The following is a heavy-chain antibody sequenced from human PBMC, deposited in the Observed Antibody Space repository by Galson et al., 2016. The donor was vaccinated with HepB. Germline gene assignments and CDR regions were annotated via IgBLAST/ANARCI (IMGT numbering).Heavy chain of an antibody. J-gene: IGHJ4*02. CDR3: AKLYSSSLGDDY. D-gene: IGHD6-6*01. CDR2: ISYDGSDK. CDR1: GFTFSNYG. V-gene: IGHV3-30*18. Sequence: SLRLSCAASGFTFSNYGMYWVRQAPGTGLEWVAVISYDGSDKFYADSVKGRFTISRDNSKNKLYLQMNSLRTEDTAVYYCAKLYSSSLGDDYWGQGTLVTVSS.